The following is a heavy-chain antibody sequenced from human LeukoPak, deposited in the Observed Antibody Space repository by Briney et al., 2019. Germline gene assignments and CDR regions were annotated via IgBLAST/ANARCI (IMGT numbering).Heavy chain of an antibody. CDR2: IRYDGSNK. CDR3: AKDMSPQYYDSSGYYHDY. D-gene: IGHD3-22*01. Sequence: SGGSLRLSCAASGFTFSSYGMHWVRQAPGKGLEWVAFIRYDGSNKYYADSVKGRFTISRDNSKNTLYLQMNSLRAEDTAVYYCAKDMSPQYYDSSGYYHDYWGQGTLVTVSS. CDR1: GFTFSSYG. J-gene: IGHJ4*02. V-gene: IGHV3-30*02.